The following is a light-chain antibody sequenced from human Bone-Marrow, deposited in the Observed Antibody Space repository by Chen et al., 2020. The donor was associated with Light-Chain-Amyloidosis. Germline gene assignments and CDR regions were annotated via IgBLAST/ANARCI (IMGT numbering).Light chain of an antibody. CDR3: QGWDRSSDRPV. Sequence: SYVLTQPSSVSVAPGQTATIARGGNNIGSTSVHWYQQTPGQAPLLVVYDDSDRPSGIPERLSGSNSGNTATLTISRVEAGDEADYYCQGWDRSSDRPVFGGGTKLTVL. V-gene: IGLV3-21*02. CDR1: NIGSTS. J-gene: IGLJ3*02. CDR2: DDS.